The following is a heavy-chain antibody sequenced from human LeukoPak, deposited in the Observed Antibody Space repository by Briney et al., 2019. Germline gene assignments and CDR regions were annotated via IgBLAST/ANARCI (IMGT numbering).Heavy chain of an antibody. CDR3: ARDRQAYCGGDCYHDAFDI. J-gene: IGHJ3*02. CDR2: ISYDGSNK. D-gene: IGHD2-21*02. CDR1: GFTFSSYA. Sequence: GGSLRLSRAASGFTFSSYAMHWVRQAPGKGLEWVAVISYDGSNKYYADSVKGRFTISRDNSKNTLYLQMNSLRAEDTAVYYCARDRQAYCGGDCYHDAFDIWGQGTMVTVSS. V-gene: IGHV3-30*04.